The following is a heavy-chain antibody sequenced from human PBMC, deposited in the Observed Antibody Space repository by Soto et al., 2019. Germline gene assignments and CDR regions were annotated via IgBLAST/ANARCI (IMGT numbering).Heavy chain of an antibody. CDR1: GFTFSSYA. CDR2: ISGSGGST. V-gene: IGHV3-23*01. Sequence: GGSLRLSCAASGFTFSSYAMSWVRQAPGKGLEWVSAISGSGGSTYYADSVKGRFTISRDNSRNTLYLQMNSLRAEDTAVYYCAKGGAQLLHYNWFDPWGQGTLVTVS. CDR3: AKGGAQLLHYNWFDP. D-gene: IGHD2-2*01. J-gene: IGHJ5*02.